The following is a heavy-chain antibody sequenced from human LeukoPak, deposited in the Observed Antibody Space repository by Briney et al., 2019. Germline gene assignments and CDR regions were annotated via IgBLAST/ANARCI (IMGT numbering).Heavy chain of an antibody. V-gene: IGHV4-39*01. J-gene: IGHJ6*03. CDR1: DDSISSYNYY. CDR3: ARHGSDGNFYYMDI. CDR2: QYYSGTT. Sequence: PSETLSLTCSVSDDSISSYNYYWAWIRQPPGKGLEWLGSQYYSGTTYYTPSLKSRVTISMDASRKQFSLRLSSVTAADTAVYYCARHGSDGNFYYMDIWGEGTTVTVSS.